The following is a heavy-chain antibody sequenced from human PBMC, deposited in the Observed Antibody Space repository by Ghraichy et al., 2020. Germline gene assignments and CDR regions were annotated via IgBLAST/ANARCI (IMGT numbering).Heavy chain of an antibody. CDR2: IYYSGST. V-gene: IGHV4-39*01. CDR3: ARRDSSGWYDY. J-gene: IGHJ4*02. Sequence: SETLSLTCTVSGGSISSSSYYWGWIRQPPGKGLEWIGSIYYSGSTYYNPSLKSRVTISVDTSKNQFSLKLSSVTAADTAGYYCARRDSSGWYDYWGQGTLVTVSS. CDR1: GGSISSSSYY. D-gene: IGHD6-19*01.